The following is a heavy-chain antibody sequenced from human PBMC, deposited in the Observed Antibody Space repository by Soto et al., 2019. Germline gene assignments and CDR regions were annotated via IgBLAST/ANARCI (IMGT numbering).Heavy chain of an antibody. CDR2: ISGSGGST. CDR3: AKERAVGYYYGMDV. V-gene: IGHV3-23*01. CDR1: GFTFSSYA. Sequence: EVQLLESGGGLVQPGGSLRLSCAASGFTFSSYAMSWVRQAPGQGLEWVSAISGSGGSTYYADYVKGRFTISRDNSKNTLYLQMNSLRAEDTAVYYCAKERAVGYYYGMDVWGQGTTVTVSS. J-gene: IGHJ6*02. D-gene: IGHD1-26*01.